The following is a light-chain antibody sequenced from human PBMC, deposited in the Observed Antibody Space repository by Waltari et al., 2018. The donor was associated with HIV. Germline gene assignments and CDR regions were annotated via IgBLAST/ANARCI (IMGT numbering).Light chain of an antibody. CDR2: GAS. CDR1: QSVSSN. J-gene: IGKJ3*01. Sequence: EIVMTQSPATLSVSPGERDNLSCRASQSVSSNLAWYQQKPGPAPRLLIYGASTRATGIPARFSGSGSGTEFTLTISSLQSEDFAVYYCQQYNNWPPLFTFGPGTKVDIK. V-gene: IGKV3-15*01. CDR3: QQYNNWPPLFT.